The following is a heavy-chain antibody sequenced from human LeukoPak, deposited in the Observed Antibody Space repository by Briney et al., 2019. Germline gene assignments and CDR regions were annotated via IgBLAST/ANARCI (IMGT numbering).Heavy chain of an antibody. V-gene: IGHV1-69*04. D-gene: IGHD2-21*02. CDR3: ARDLNCGGDCFPDY. CDR2: IIPILGIA. J-gene: IGHJ4*02. CDR1: GGTFTSYA. Sequence: EASVKVSCKASGGTFTSYAISWVRKAPGQGLEWMGRIIPILGIANYAQKFQGRVTITADKSTSTAYMELSSLRSEDTAVYYCARDLNCGGDCFPDYWGQGTLVTVSS.